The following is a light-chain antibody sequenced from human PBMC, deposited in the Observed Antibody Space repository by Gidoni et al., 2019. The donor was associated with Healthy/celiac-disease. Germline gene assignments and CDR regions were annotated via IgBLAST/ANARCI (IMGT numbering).Light chain of an antibody. Sequence: EIVMTQSRATLSVSPGERATLSCRASQSVRSNLAWYQQKPGQAPRLLIYGASTRATGIPARFSGSGSGTEFTLTTSSLQSVDFSVYYCQQYNNWPYTFGQGTKLEIK. CDR2: GAS. CDR3: QQYNNWPYT. V-gene: IGKV3-15*01. CDR1: QSVRSN. J-gene: IGKJ2*01.